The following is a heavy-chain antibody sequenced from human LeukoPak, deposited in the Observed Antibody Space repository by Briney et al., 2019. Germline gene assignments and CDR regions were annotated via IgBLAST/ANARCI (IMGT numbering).Heavy chain of an antibody. Sequence: PGGSLRLSCAASGFTFSRYSMNWVRQAPGKGLEWVSSISGSSSSYIYYADSLKGRFTISRDNAKNSLYLQMNSLRAEDTAVYYCARTLNSSGWRHFDYWGQGTLVTVSS. CDR1: GFTFSRYS. V-gene: IGHV3-21*03. D-gene: IGHD6-19*01. CDR3: ARTLNSSGWRHFDY. CDR2: ISGSSSSYI. J-gene: IGHJ4*02.